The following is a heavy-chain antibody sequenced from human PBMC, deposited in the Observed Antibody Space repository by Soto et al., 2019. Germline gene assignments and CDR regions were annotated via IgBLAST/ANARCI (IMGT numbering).Heavy chain of an antibody. CDR3: ARGSTSIAARLGYYYMDV. CDR1: GYTFTSYG. J-gene: IGHJ6*03. D-gene: IGHD6-6*01. CDR2: ISAYNGNT. V-gene: IGHV1-18*01. Sequence: ASVKVSCKASGYTFTSYGISWVRQAPGQGLEWMGWISAYNGNTNYAQKLQGRVTMTTDTSTSTAYMELRSLRSDDTAVYYCARGSTSIAARLGYYYMDVRGKGTTVTAPS.